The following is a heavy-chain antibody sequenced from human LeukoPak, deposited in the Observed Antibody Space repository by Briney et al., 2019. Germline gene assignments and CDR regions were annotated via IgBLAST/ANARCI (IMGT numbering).Heavy chain of an antibody. V-gene: IGHV4-39*07. CDR2: IYYSGST. CDR1: GGSISSSSHC. J-gene: IGHJ3*02. CDR3: AREYSSSSGALDI. Sequence: SETLSLTCTVSGGSISSSSHCWGWIRQPPGKGLEWIGSIYYSGSTYYNPSLKSRVTISVDTSKNQFSLKLSSVTAADTAVYYCAREYSSSSGALDIWGQGTMVTVSS. D-gene: IGHD6-6*01.